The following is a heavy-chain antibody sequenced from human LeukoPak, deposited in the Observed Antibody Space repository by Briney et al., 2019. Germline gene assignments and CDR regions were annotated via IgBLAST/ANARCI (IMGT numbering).Heavy chain of an antibody. CDR3: AKGHASEPQYSSGWYDNFDS. J-gene: IGHJ4*02. V-gene: IGHV3-30*18. CDR2: ISYDGRNK. CDR1: GFTVSSNY. D-gene: IGHD6-19*01. Sequence: GGSLRLSCAASGFTVSSNYMSWVRQAPGKGLEWVAVISYDGRNKYYGDSVKGRFTISRDNSKDTLYLQMNSLRAEDTAVYYCAKGHASEPQYSSGWYDNFDSWGQGTLVTVSS.